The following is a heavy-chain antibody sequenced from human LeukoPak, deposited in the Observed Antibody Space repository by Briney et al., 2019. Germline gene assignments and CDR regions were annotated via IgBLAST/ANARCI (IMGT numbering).Heavy chain of an antibody. V-gene: IGHV1-46*01. J-gene: IGHJ4*02. D-gene: IGHD2-2*01. CDR2: INPRDGST. Sequence: GASVKVSCKASGYTFTSYYIHWVRQAPGQGLEWMGIINPRDGSTTYAQKFQGRVTMTRGTSTSTVYMDLGSLRSEDTAVYYCARRSCSSSSCYFEYWGQGTLVTVSS. CDR1: GYTFTSYY. CDR3: ARRSCSSSSCYFEY.